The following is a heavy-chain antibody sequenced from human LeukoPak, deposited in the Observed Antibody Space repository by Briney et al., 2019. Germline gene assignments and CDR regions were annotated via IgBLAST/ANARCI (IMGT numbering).Heavy chain of an antibody. J-gene: IGHJ4*02. CDR2: IIPILGIA. CDR1: GGTFSSYA. D-gene: IGHD5-24*01. V-gene: IGHV1-69*04. Sequence: SVKVSCKASGGTFSSYAISWVRQAPGQGLEWMGRIIPILGIANYAQKLQGRVTITADKSTSAAYMELSSLRSEDTAVYYCARGVEMATTYPLDYWGQGTLVTVSS. CDR3: ARGVEMATTYPLDY.